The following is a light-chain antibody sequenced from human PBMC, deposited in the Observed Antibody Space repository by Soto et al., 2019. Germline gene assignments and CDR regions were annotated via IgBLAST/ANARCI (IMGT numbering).Light chain of an antibody. CDR2: GAS. Sequence: EIVLTQSPGTLSLSPGERATLSCRASQSVSSSYLAWYQQKPGQAPRLLISGASSRATGIPERFSGSGSGTDFTLTISRLGPEDFAVYYCQQHDRSPLTCGGGTKVDI. V-gene: IGKV3-20*01. CDR3: QQHDRSPLT. J-gene: IGKJ4*01. CDR1: QSVSSSY.